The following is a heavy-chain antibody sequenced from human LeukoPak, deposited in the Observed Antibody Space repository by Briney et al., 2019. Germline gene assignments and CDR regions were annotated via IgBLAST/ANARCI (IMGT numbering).Heavy chain of an antibody. CDR2: IRSKADSYAT. CDR1: GFTFSGSA. CDR3: TSSGDYQGY. V-gene: IGHV3-73*01. D-gene: IGHD4-17*01. J-gene: IGHJ1*01. Sequence: GGSLRLSCAASGFTFSGSAMHWVRRAPRKGVEWVGGIRSKADSYATAYAASVQGRFTISRDDSKNTAYLQMNSLKTEASAVYYCTSSGDYQGYWGQGTLVTVSS.